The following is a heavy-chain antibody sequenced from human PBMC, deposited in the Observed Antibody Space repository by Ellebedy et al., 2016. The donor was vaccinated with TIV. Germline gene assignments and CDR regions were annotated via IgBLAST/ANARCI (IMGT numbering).Heavy chain of an antibody. CDR3: KPECNGDEIDH. J-gene: IGHJ4*02. Sequence: GESLKISXAASGFTFSSYVMSWVRQAPGKGLEWVSAFSGSGVSTFYAGSVKGRFTISRDNYKNTLYLQMNSLRAEDTAVYYCKPECNGDEIDHWGQGTLVTVSS. CDR1: GFTFSSYV. V-gene: IGHV3-23*01. D-gene: IGHD4-17*01. CDR2: FSGSGVST.